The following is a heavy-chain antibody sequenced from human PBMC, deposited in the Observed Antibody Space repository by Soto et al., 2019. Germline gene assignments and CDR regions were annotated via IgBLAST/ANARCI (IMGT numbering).Heavy chain of an antibody. Sequence: ASVKVSCKASGYTYTRYGISWVRQTPGQGLEWMGWISAYNGNTNYAQKLQGRVTMTTDTSTSTAYMELRSLRSDDTAVYYCASAVEAAAGTLYYYYYGMDVWGQGTTVTVSS. CDR3: ASAVEAAAGTLYYYYYGMDV. J-gene: IGHJ6*02. V-gene: IGHV1-18*01. CDR1: GYTYTRYG. CDR2: ISAYNGNT. D-gene: IGHD6-13*01.